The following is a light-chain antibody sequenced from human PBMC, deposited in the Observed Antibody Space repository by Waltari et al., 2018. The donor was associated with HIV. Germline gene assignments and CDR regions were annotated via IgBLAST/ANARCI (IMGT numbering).Light chain of an antibody. J-gene: IGLJ1*01. CDR3: CAYAGSYTYV. CDR2: EVT. CDR1: SSGVGGYTY. V-gene: IGLV2-11*01. Sequence: QSALTQPRSVSGSPGPSVTISCTRTSSGVGGYTYVSWYQQHPGKAPRLMVYEVTQRPSGVPDRFPGTQSGDTAPLTISGLQADDEADYDRCAYAGSYTYVLGTGTKVTVL.